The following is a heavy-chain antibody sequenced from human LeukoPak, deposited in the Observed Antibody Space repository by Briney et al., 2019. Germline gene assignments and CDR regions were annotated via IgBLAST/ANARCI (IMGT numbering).Heavy chain of an antibody. CDR3: ASNTYYYGSGSSSFDY. D-gene: IGHD3-10*01. V-gene: IGHV4-4*02. CDR2: IYHSGST. Sequence: PSETLSLTCAVSGGSISSSNWWSWVRQPPGKGLEWIGEIYHSGSTNYNPSLKSRVTISVDKSKNQFSLKLSSVTAADTAVYYCASNTYYYGSGSSSFDYWGQGTLVTVSS. J-gene: IGHJ4*02. CDR1: GGSISSSNW.